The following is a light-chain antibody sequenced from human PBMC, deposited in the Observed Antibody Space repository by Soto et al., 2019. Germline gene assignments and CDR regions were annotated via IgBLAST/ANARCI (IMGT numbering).Light chain of an antibody. V-gene: IGKV3-11*01. CDR1: QSVSSY. CDR2: DAS. J-gene: IGKJ5*01. Sequence: EIVLTQSPATLSLSPGERATLSCRASQSVSSYLAWYQQKPGQAPRLLIYDASNRATGIPARFSGSGSETDFTLTISYLEPEDFAVYYCQQRSNWPPTFGQGTRLEIK. CDR3: QQRSNWPPT.